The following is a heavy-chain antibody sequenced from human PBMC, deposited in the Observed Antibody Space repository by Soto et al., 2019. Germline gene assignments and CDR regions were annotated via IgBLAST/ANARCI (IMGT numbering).Heavy chain of an antibody. CDR3: ARQGPSALFDFWSGYSFGMDV. Sequence: PSDTLSLTCTVSGGSISSSSYYWGWIRQPPGKGLEWIGSIYYSGSTYYNPSLKSRVTISVDTSKNQFSLKLSSVTAADTAVYYCARQGPSALFDFWSGYSFGMDVWGQGTTVTVSS. J-gene: IGHJ6*02. CDR2: IYYSGST. D-gene: IGHD3-3*01. CDR1: GGSISSSSYY. V-gene: IGHV4-39*01.